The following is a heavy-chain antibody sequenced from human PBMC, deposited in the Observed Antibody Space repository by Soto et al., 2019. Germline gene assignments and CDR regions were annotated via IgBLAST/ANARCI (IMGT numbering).Heavy chain of an antibody. CDR2: INPNSGGT. Sequence: ASVKVSCKASGYTFTGYYMHWVRQAPGQGLEWMGWINPNSGGTNYAQKFQGRVTMTRDTSISTAYMELSRLRSDDTAVYYCARARGDHYDFWSGYYYYYYYGMDVWGQGTTVTVPS. CDR3: ARARGDHYDFWSGYYYYYYYGMDV. CDR1: GYTFTGYY. D-gene: IGHD3-3*01. J-gene: IGHJ6*02. V-gene: IGHV1-2*02.